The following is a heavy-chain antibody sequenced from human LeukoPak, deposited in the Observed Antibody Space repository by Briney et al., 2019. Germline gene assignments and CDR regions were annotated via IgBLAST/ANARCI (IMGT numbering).Heavy chain of an antibody. CDR1: EYTFTRHY. CDR3: AKDFRDQWLVNAFHI. J-gene: IGHJ3*02. Sequence: ASVKVSCKASEYTFTRHYMHWVRQAPGQGLEWMGWINPNTGGTNYAQKFQGRVTMTRDTSITTAYMELRSLEYDDTAVYYCAKDFRDQWLVNAFHIWGQGTMVTVSS. D-gene: IGHD6-19*01. V-gene: IGHV1-2*02. CDR2: INPNTGGT.